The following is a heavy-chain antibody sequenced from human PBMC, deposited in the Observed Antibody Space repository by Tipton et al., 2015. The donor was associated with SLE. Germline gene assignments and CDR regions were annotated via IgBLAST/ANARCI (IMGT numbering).Heavy chain of an antibody. CDR2: IYYSGST. CDR1: GGSISSYY. V-gene: IGHV4-59*01. Sequence: TLSLTCTVSGGSISSYYWSWIRQPPGKGLEWIGYIYYSGSTNYNPSLKSRVTISVDTSKNQFSLKLSSVTAADTAVYYCARDKKAPPYYYYYMDVWGKGTTVNVSS. J-gene: IGHJ6*03. CDR3: ARDKKAPPYYYYYMDV.